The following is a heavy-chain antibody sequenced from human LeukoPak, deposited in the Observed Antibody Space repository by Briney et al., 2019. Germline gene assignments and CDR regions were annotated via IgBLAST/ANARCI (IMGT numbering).Heavy chain of an antibody. CDR1: GFTFSSYG. J-gene: IGHJ4*02. V-gene: IGHV3-30*02. Sequence: GGSLRLSCAASGFTFSSYGIHWVSQAPGKGLEWVAFIRYDGSNKYYADSVKGRFTISRDNSKNTLYLQMNSLRAEDTAVYYCAKDRITMIVVVISLFDYWGQGTLVTVSS. CDR2: IRYDGSNK. D-gene: IGHD3-22*01. CDR3: AKDRITMIVVVISLFDY.